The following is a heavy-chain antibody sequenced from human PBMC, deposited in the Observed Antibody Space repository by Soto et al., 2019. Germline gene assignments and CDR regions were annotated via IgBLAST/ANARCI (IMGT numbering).Heavy chain of an antibody. V-gene: IGHV3-30-3*02. J-gene: IGHJ6*02. Sequence: QVQLVESGGGVVQPGRSLRLSCAASGFTFSSYAMHWVRQAPGKGLEWVAVISYDGSNKYYADSVKGRFTISRDNSKNTLYLQNNSLRGEDTAVDYCAKDLGYSYGPFYYYYGMDVWGQGTTVTVSS. D-gene: IGHD5-18*01. CDR1: GFTFSSYA. CDR2: ISYDGSNK. CDR3: AKDLGYSYGPFYYYYGMDV.